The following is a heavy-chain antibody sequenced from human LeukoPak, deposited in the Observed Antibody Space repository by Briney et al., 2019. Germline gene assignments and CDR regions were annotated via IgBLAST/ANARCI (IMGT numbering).Heavy chain of an antibody. D-gene: IGHD6-13*01. CDR1: GFTFSNSS. V-gene: IGHV3-21*01. CDR2: ISSTSSYI. J-gene: IGHJ4*02. Sequence: PGGSLRLSCAASGFTFSNSSMNWVRQAPGKGLEWVSSISSTSSYIYYADSVKGRFTISRDIAKNSLYLQMNSLRAEDTAVYYCARVSRVAYTSSWYLDYWGQGTLATVSS. CDR3: ARVSRVAYTSSWYLDY.